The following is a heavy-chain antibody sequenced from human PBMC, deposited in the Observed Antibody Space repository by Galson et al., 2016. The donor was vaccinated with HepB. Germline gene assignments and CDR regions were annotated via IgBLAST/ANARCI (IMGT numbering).Heavy chain of an antibody. Sequence: SVKVSCKASGYTFTTSGISWVRQAPGQGLEWMGWISTYSGNTKYAQKFQGGLTLTTDSSTTTAYMELRSLRFDDTALYYCASDGQYRFDSWGQGTLVTVSS. V-gene: IGHV1-18*01. D-gene: IGHD3-16*02. CDR3: ASDGQYRFDS. CDR1: GYTFTTSG. CDR2: ISTYSGNT. J-gene: IGHJ4*02.